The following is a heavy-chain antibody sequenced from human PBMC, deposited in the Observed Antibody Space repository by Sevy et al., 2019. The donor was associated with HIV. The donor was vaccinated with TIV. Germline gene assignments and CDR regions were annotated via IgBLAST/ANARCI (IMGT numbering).Heavy chain of an antibody. CDR2: ISTSSSYI. V-gene: IGHV3-21*01. CDR1: GFTFSSDS. D-gene: IGHD1-26*01. J-gene: IGHJ4*02. CDR3: ARDAVGGSYWEFDY. Sequence: AGSLRLSCAASGFTFSSDSMNWVLQAPGKALEWVSSISTSSSYIYYADSVKGRFTISRDNAKNSLYLQMNSLRAEDTAVYYCARDAVGGSYWEFDYWGQGTLVTVSS.